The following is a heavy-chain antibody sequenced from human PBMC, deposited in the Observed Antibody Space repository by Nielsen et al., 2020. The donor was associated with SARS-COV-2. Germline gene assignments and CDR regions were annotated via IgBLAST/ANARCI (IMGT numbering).Heavy chain of an antibody. Sequence: WIRQPPGKGLEWVSGISWNSGSIGYADSVKGRFTISRDNAKNSLYLQMNSLRDEDTAVYYCARGNAYDILTGYPPDAFDIWGQGTMVTV. J-gene: IGHJ3*02. CDR3: ARGNAYDILTGYPPDAFDI. D-gene: IGHD3-9*01. CDR2: ISWNSGSI. V-gene: IGHV3-9*01.